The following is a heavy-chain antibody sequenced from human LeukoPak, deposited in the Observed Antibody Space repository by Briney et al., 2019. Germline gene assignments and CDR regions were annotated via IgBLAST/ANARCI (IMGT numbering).Heavy chain of an antibody. CDR1: GGSFSGYY. CDR2: INHSGST. J-gene: IGHJ4*02. D-gene: IGHD3-10*01. V-gene: IGHV4-34*01. Sequence: SETLSLTCAVYGGSFSGYYWSWIRQPPGKGLEWIGEINHSGSTNYSPSLKSRVTISVDMSKNQFSLKLSSVTAADTAVYYCAIKSYYYGSGSSGYFDYWGQGTLVTVSS. CDR3: AIKSYYYGSGSSGYFDY.